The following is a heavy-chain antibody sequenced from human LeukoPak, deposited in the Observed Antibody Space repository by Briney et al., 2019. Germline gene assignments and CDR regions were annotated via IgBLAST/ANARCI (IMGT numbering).Heavy chain of an antibody. Sequence: SETLSLTCTVSGGSISSYYWSWIRQPPGKGLEWIGYIYYSGSTNYNPSLKSRVTISVDTSKNQFSLKLSSVTAADTAVYYCARRDYGDYVGAFDYWGQGTLVTVSS. CDR1: GGSISSYY. D-gene: IGHD4-17*01. J-gene: IGHJ4*02. CDR3: ARRDYGDYVGAFDY. CDR2: IYYSGST. V-gene: IGHV4-59*01.